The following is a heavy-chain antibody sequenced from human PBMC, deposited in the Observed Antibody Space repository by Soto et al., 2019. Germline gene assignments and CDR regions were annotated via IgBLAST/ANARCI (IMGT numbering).Heavy chain of an antibody. CDR1: GGTFGSYA. D-gene: IGHD2-2*01. J-gene: IGHJ6*02. CDR2: VIPITATA. V-gene: IGHV1-69*01. CDR3: ARSQGSSTSLEIYYYYYYGMDV. Sequence: QVQLVQSGAEVKKPGSSVKVSCKASGGTFGSYAISWVRQAPGQGLEWMGGVIPITATANYAQKCQGRVTITADESTSTASMQLSSLRSADTAVYYCARSQGSSTSLEIYYYYYYGMDVWGQGTTVTVSS.